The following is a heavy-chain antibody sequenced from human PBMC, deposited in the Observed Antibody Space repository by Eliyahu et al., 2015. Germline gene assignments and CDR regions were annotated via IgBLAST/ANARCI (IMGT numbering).Heavy chain of an antibody. CDR3: AREPVDTAMDAFDI. Sequence: QVQLQESGPGLVKPSETLSLTCTVSGGSVSSGSYYWSWIRQPPGKGLEWIGYIYYSGSTNYNPSLKSRVTISVDTSKNQFSLKLSSGTAADTAVYYCAREPVDTAMDAFDIWGQGTMVTVSS. CDR2: IYYSGST. CDR1: GGSVSSGSYY. J-gene: IGHJ3*02. V-gene: IGHV4-61*01. D-gene: IGHD5-18*01.